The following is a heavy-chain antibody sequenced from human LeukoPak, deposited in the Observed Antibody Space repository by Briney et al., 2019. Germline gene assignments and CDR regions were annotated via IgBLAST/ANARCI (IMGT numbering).Heavy chain of an antibody. J-gene: IGHJ5*02. CDR3: ARVYYDFWSGYGSVLSWFDP. Sequence: PSETLSLTCTVSGGSISSYYWSWIRQPPGKGLEWIGYIYYSGSTNYNPSLKSRVTISVDTSKNQFSLKLSSVTAADTAVYYCARVYYDFWSGYGSVLSWFDPWGQGTLVTVSS. V-gene: IGHV4-59*01. CDR1: GGSISSYY. D-gene: IGHD3-3*01. CDR2: IYYSGST.